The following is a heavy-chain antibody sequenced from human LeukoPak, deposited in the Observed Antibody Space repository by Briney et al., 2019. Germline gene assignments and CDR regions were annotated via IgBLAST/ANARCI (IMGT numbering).Heavy chain of an antibody. CDR2: INPNTGGT. Sequence: ASVRVSCKASGYSFTGNYMHWVRQAPGQGFGWRGGINPNTGGTNYAQKFKGRVLMTRDTSISTAYLGLSSLKSDDTAVYYCARVGYCSRGVCYNYDYWGQGTQVTVSS. D-gene: IGHD2-8*01. J-gene: IGHJ4*02. CDR3: ARVGYCSRGVCYNYDY. V-gene: IGHV1-2*02. CDR1: GYSFTGNY.